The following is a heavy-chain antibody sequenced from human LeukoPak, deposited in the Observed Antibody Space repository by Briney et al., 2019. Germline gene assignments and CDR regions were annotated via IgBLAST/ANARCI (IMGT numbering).Heavy chain of an antibody. CDR1: GFTVSSNY. J-gene: IGHJ1*01. V-gene: IGHV3-53*01. CDR3: ASGYCSGGHCYSVYFQH. D-gene: IGHD2-15*01. CDR2: IYSGGNT. Sequence: GVSLRLSCAASGFTVSSNYMSWVRQAPGKGLEWVSVIYSGGNTYYADSVKGRFTISRDNSKNTLYLQMNSLRAEDTAVYYCASGYCSGGHCYSVYFQHWGQGTLVTVSS.